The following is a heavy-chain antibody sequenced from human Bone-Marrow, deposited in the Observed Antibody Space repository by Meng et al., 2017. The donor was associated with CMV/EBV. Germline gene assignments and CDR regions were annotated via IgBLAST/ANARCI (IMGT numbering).Heavy chain of an antibody. J-gene: IGHJ4*02. D-gene: IGHD2-15*01. CDR3: AREVVDPFYFDY. CDR1: GYTLTELS. CDR2: FDPEDGET. Sequence: ASVKASCKVSGYTLTELSMHWVRQAPGKGLEWMGGFDPEDGETIYAQKFQGRVTITADKSTSTAYMELNSLRAEDTAVYYCAREVVDPFYFDYWGQGTLVTVSS. V-gene: IGHV1-24*01.